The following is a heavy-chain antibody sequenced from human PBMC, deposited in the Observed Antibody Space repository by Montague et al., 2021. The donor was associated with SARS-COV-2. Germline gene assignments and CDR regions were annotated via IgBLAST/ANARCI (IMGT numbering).Heavy chain of an antibody. CDR3: AKDGATVRGLINWYFDL. D-gene: IGHD3-10*01. V-gene: IGHV3-23*03. CDR1: GFTFSNYA. J-gene: IGHJ2*01. CDR2: IFGSGSST. Sequence: SLRLSCAASGFTFSNYAMNWVRQAPGKGLEWVSVIFGSGSSTYYSGSVRGRFTVSRDNSKDTLCLQMNNLRAEDTAVYYCAKDGATVRGLINWYFDLWGRGTLVTVSS.